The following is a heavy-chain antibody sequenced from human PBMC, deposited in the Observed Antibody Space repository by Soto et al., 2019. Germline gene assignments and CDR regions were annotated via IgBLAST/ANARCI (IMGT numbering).Heavy chain of an antibody. CDR1: GGSFSGYY. J-gene: IGHJ6*02. CDR2: INHSGST. CDR3: ARDFIRITIFGVAPYGMDV. Sequence: LALTCAVYGGSFSGYYWSWIRQPPGKGLEWIGEINHSGSTNYNPSLKSRVTISVDTSKNQFSLKLSSVTAADTAVYYCARDFIRITIFGVAPYGMDVWGQGTTVTVSS. V-gene: IGHV4-34*01. D-gene: IGHD3-3*01.